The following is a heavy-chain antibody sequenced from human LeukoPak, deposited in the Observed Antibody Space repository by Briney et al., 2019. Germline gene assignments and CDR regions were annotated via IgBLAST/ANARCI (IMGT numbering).Heavy chain of an antibody. V-gene: IGHV1-69*06. CDR2: IIPIFGTA. Sequence: SVKASCKASGGTFSSYAISWVRQAPGQGLEWMGRIIPIFGTANYAQKFQGRVTITADKSTSTAYMELSSLRSEDTAVYYCARDPTVTTWVWFDPWGQGTLVTVSS. CDR1: GGTFSSYA. CDR3: ARDPTVTTWVWFDP. J-gene: IGHJ5*02. D-gene: IGHD4-17*01.